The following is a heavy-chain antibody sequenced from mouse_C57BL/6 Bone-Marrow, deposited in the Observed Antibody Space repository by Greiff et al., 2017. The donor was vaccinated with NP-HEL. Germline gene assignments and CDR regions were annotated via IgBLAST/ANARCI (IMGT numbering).Heavy chain of an antibody. Sequence: EVKLVESGGGLVQPGGSLKLSCAASGFTFSDYYMYWVRQTPEKRLEWVAYISNGGGSTYYPDTVKGRFTISRDNAKNTLYLQMSRLKSEDTAMYYCARWYFDVWGTGTTVTVSS. J-gene: IGHJ1*03. CDR2: ISNGGGST. CDR1: GFTFSDYY. V-gene: IGHV5-12*01. CDR3: ARWYFDV.